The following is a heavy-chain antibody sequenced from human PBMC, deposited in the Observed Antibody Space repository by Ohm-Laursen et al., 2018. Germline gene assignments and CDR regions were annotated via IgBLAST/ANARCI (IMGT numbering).Heavy chain of an antibody. Sequence: SLRLSCTASGLTFDDYAMHWVRQAPGKGLEWVSGISWNSGSIGYADSVKGRFTISRDNAKNSLYLQMNSLRAEDTALYYCAKDSYSSSWYYFDYWGQGTLVTVSS. J-gene: IGHJ4*02. CDR1: GLTFDDYA. D-gene: IGHD6-13*01. V-gene: IGHV3-9*01. CDR3: AKDSYSSSWYYFDY. CDR2: ISWNSGSI.